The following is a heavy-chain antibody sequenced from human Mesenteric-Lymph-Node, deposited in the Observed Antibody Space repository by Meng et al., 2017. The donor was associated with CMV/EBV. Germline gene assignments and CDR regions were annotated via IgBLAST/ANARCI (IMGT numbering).Heavy chain of an antibody. CDR2: ISSSSSTI. CDR3: ARERSVAEEAFDI. V-gene: IGHV3-48*04. D-gene: IGHD5-12*01. CDR1: GFTFSSYS. J-gene: IGHJ3*02. Sequence: GGSLRLSCAASGFTFSSYSMNWVRQAPGKGLEWVSYISSSSSTIYYADSVKGRFTISRDNAKNSLYLQMNSLRAEDTAVYYCARERSVAEEAFDIWGQGTMVTVSS.